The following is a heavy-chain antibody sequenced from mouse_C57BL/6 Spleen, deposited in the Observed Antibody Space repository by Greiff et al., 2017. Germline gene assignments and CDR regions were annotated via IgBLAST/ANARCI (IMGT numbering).Heavy chain of an antibody. D-gene: IGHD2-4*01. J-gene: IGHJ3*01. CDR1: GFTFTDYY. CDR2: IRNKANGYTT. Sequence: EVQGVESGGGLVQPGGSLSLSCAASGFTFTDYYMSWVRQPPGKALEWLGFIRNKANGYTTEYSASVKGRFTISRDNSQSILYLQMNALRAEDSATYYCARSASYYDYGGWFAYWGQGTLVTVSA. CDR3: ARSASYYDYGGWFAY. V-gene: IGHV7-3*01.